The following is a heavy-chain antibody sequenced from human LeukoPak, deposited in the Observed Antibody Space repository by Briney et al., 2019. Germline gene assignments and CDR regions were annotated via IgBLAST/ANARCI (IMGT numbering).Heavy chain of an antibody. Sequence: GGSLRLSCAASEFDFSSHAMTWVRQAPGKGLEWVSAISISGSKTYYADSAKGRFTISRDNSKNTLYLQMNSLRAEDTAVYYCANEIRPNDYWGQGTQVTVSS. CDR1: EFDFSSHA. V-gene: IGHV3-23*01. CDR3: ANEIRPNDY. J-gene: IGHJ4*02. D-gene: IGHD4-17*01. CDR2: ISISGSKT.